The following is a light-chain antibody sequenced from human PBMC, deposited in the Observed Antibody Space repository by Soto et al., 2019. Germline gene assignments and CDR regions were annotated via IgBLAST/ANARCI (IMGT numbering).Light chain of an antibody. CDR2: GAS. V-gene: IGKV3-20*01. CDR3: QQYDSSWT. CDR1: QSVSNNY. J-gene: IGKJ1*01. Sequence: EIVLTQSPGTLSLSPWERATLSCRASQSVSNNYLAWYQQKPGQAPRLLIYGASNRATGIPDRFSGSGSGTDFTLTISRLEPEDFAVYYCQQYDSSWTFGQGTKVDIK.